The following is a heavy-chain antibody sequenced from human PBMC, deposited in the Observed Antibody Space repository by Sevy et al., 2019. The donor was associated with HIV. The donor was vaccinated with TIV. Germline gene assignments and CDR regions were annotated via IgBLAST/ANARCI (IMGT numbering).Heavy chain of an antibody. CDR2: ISSSGSTI. J-gene: IGHJ5*01. CDR3: ARVRSGYTYGRASDS. V-gene: IGHV3-48*04. D-gene: IGHD5-18*01. CDR1: GFSSSRTG. Sequence: GESLKISCGVSGFSSSRTGLHWVRQAPGKGLEWVSYISSSGSTIYYADSVKGRFTISRDNAKNSLYLQMNSLRAEDTAVYYCARVRSGYTYGRASDSWGQGTLVTVSS.